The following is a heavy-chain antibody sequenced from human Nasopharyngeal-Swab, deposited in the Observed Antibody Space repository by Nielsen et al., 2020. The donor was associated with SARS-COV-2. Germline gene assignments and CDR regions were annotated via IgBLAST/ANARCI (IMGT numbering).Heavy chain of an antibody. D-gene: IGHD3-3*01. CDR2: ISYDGSNK. Sequence: GESLKISCAASGFTFTSYAMHWVRQAPGKGLEWVAVISYDGSNKYYADSVKGRFTISRDNSKNTLYLQMNSLRAEDTAVYYCARDASNYDIWSGYWGAGLGLDYWGQGTLVTVSS. V-gene: IGHV3-30*04. CDR1: GFTFTSYA. CDR3: ARDASNYDIWSGYWGAGLGLDY. J-gene: IGHJ4*02.